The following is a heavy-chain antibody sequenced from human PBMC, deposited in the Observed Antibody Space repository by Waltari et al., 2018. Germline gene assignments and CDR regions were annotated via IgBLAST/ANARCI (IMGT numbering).Heavy chain of an antibody. CDR1: GYTFTGYY. CDR3: ARDVGRIAAAGAY. Sequence: QVQLVQSGAEVKKPGASVKFSCKASGYTFTGYYMHWVRQAPGQGLEGMGWINPNSGGTNYAQKFQGRVTMTRDTSISTAYMELSRLRSGDTAVYYCARDVGRIAAAGAYWGQGTLVTVSS. V-gene: IGHV1-2*02. D-gene: IGHD6-13*01. CDR2: INPNSGGT. J-gene: IGHJ4*02.